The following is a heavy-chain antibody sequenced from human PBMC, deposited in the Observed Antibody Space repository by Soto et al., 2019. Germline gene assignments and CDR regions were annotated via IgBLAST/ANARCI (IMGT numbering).Heavy chain of an antibody. CDR3: ARVSLRYFDWLLLAFDY. Sequence: SETLSLTCTVSGGSISSGGYYWSWIRQHPGKGLEWIGYIYYSGSTYYNPSLKSRVTISVDTSKNQFSLKLSSVTAADTAVYYCARVSLRYFDWLLLAFDYWGQGTLVTVSS. J-gene: IGHJ4*02. CDR1: GGSISSGGYY. CDR2: IYYSGST. D-gene: IGHD3-9*01. V-gene: IGHV4-31*03.